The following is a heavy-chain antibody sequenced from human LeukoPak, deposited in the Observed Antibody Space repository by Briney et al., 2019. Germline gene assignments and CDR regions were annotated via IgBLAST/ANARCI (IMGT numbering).Heavy chain of an antibody. V-gene: IGHV4-4*02. CDR2: VHLDGRT. Sequence: SETLSLACDVSGGSVTSTNWWTWFRQPPGKGLEWIGEVHLDGRTNYNPSLKSRLVMSADLPENHISLKLTSVTAADTAVYYCAREGGFYRPLDYSGQGTLVTVSS. J-gene: IGHJ4*02. CDR3: AREGGFYRPLDY. D-gene: IGHD6-25*01. CDR1: GGSVTSTNW.